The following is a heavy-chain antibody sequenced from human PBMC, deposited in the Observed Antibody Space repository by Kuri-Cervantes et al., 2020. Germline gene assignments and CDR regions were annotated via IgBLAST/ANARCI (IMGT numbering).Heavy chain of an antibody. CDR1: GFTFSSYA. CDR3: AKERADCSSTSCYTKAWDY. Sequence: GESLKISCAASGFTFSSYAMSWVRQAPGKGLEWVSAISGSGGSTYYADSVKGRFTISRDNSKNTLYLQMNSLRAEDTAVYYCAKERADCSSTSCYTKAWDYWGQGTLVTVSS. D-gene: IGHD2-2*02. J-gene: IGHJ4*02. CDR2: ISGSGGST. V-gene: IGHV3-23*01.